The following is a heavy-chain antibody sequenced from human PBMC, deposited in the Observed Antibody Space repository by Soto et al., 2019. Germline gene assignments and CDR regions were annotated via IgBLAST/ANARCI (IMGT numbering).Heavy chain of an antibody. CDR2: IYPGDSDT. J-gene: IGHJ6*02. Sequence: GESLKISCKGSGYSFTSYWIGWVRQMPGKGLEWMGIIYPGDSDTRYSPSFQGQVTISADKSISTAYLRWSSLKASDTAMYYCARLGYYGSGSYAYYYYGMDVWGQGTTVTVSS. CDR1: GYSFTSYW. D-gene: IGHD3-10*01. CDR3: ARLGYYGSGSYAYYYYGMDV. V-gene: IGHV5-51*01.